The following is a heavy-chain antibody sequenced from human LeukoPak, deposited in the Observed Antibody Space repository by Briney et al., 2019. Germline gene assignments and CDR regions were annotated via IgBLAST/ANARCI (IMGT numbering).Heavy chain of an antibody. Sequence: GGSLRLSCAASGFTFNSYAMHWVRQAPGKGPEWVAVISYDGSNKYYADSVKGRFTISRDNPKNTLYLQMNSLRAEDTAVYYCAAGSGSYYPDYYGMDVWGQGTTVTVSS. V-gene: IGHV3-30-3*01. CDR1: GFTFNSYA. CDR3: AAGSGSYYPDYYGMDV. J-gene: IGHJ6*02. D-gene: IGHD3-10*01. CDR2: ISYDGSNK.